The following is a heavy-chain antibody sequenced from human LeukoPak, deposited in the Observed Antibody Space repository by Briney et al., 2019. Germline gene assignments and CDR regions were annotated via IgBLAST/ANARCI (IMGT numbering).Heavy chain of an antibody. CDR3: ARDLGQLVQSPSYRH. V-gene: IGHV1-2*02. CDR1: GYTFTGYY. CDR2: INPNIGGT. Sequence: GASVKVSCKAFGYTFTGYYMHWVRQAPGQGLEWMGWINPNIGGTNYAQKFQGRVTMTRDTSISTAYMELSRLRSDDTAVYYCARDLGQLVQSPSYRHWGQGTLVTVSS. D-gene: IGHD6-13*01. J-gene: IGHJ4*02.